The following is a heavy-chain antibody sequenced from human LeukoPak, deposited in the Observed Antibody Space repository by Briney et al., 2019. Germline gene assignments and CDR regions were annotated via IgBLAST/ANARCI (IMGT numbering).Heavy chain of an antibody. Sequence: GGSLRLSCAASGFTFSGYWMSWVRQAPGKGLEWVANIKQDGSEKYYVDSVKGRFTISRDNAKNSLYLQMNSLRAEDTAVYYCARDLGPWGQGTLVTVSS. J-gene: IGHJ5*02. V-gene: IGHV3-7*01. CDR3: ARDLGP. CDR2: IKQDGSEK. CDR1: GFTFSGYW.